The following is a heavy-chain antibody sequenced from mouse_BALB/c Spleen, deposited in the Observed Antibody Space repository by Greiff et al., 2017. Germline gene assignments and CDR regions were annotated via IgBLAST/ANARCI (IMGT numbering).Heavy chain of an antibody. CDR2: INPSNGGT. Sequence: QVQLQQPGAELVKPGASVKLSCKASGYAFTSYYMYWVKQRPGQGLEWIGGINPSNGGTNFNEKFKSKATLTVDKSSSTAYMQLSSLTSEDSAVYYCTRGDLTMITTRGLKDFDYWGQGTTLTVSS. CDR1: GYAFTSYY. CDR3: TRGDLTMITTRGLKDFDY. D-gene: IGHD2-4*01. J-gene: IGHJ2*01. V-gene: IGHV1S81*02.